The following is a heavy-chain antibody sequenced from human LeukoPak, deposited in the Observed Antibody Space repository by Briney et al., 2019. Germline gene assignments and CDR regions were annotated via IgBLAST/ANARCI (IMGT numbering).Heavy chain of an antibody. CDR3: ARAGITATTGEFGLIDY. CDR1: GFTFSSYS. Sequence: GGSLRLSCAASGFTFSSYSMNWVRQAPGKGLEWVSSISSSSSYIYYADSVKGRFTISRDNAKNSLYLQMNSLRAEDTAVYYCARAGITATTGEFGLIDYWGQGTLVTVSS. J-gene: IGHJ4*02. D-gene: IGHD1-7*01. CDR2: ISSSSSYI. V-gene: IGHV3-21*01.